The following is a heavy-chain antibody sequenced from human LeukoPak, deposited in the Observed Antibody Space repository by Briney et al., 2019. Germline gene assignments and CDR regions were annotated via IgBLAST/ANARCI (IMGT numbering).Heavy chain of an antibody. Sequence: GGSLRLSCAASGFIFSNYAMHWVRQAPGKGLEWVAVISYDGSNKYYADSVKGRFTISRDNSKNTLFLQMNSLRAEDTAVYYCARDLDSSSWYILWFDPWGQGTLVTVSS. CDR2: ISYDGSNK. CDR1: GFIFSNYA. D-gene: IGHD6-13*01. J-gene: IGHJ5*02. CDR3: ARDLDSSSWYILWFDP. V-gene: IGHV3-30-3*01.